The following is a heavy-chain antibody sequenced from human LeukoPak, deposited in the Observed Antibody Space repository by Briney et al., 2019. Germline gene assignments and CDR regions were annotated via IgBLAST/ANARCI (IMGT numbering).Heavy chain of an antibody. CDR1: GGSISSGGYY. D-gene: IGHD6-13*01. Sequence: SQTLSLTCTVSGGSISSGGYYWSWIRQHPGKGLEWIGYIYYSGSTYYNPSLKSRVTISVDTSKNQFSLNLSSVTAADTAVYYCARAATYYIAAAAFDIWGQGTMVTVSS. J-gene: IGHJ3*02. CDR2: IYYSGST. CDR3: ARAATYYIAAAAFDI. V-gene: IGHV4-31*03.